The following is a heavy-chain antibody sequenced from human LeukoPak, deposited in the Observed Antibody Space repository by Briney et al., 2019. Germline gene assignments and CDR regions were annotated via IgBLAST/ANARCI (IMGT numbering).Heavy chain of an antibody. V-gene: IGHV1-69*13. D-gene: IGHD5-12*01. J-gene: IGHJ4*02. CDR1: GGTFSSYA. CDR2: IIPIFGTA. Sequence: SVKVSCKASGGTFSSYAISWVRQAPGQGLEWMGGIIPIFGTANYAQKFQGRVTITADESTSTAYMELSSLRSEDTAVYYCARGTDIVATTPSDYWGQGTLVTVSS. CDR3: ARGTDIVATTPSDY.